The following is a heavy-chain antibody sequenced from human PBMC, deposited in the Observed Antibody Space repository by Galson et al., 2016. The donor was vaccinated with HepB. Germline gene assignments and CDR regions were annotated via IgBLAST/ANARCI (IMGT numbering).Heavy chain of an antibody. Sequence: QSGAEVKKPGESLRISCKDSGYNFTSSWTAWARQMPGKGLEWMGIIYPADSDTRYSPSFQGQVTISADKSVSTAYLQWSSLKASDTAIYYCARPRACTDGVCRIFEYWGQGTLVSVST. CDR3: ARPRACTDGVCRIFEY. V-gene: IGHV5-51*01. CDR2: IYPADSDT. D-gene: IGHD2-8*01. J-gene: IGHJ4*02. CDR1: GYNFTSSW.